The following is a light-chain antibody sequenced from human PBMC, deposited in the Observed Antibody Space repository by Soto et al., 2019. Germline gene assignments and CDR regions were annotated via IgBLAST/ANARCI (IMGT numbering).Light chain of an antibody. CDR3: VLYMGSGIWV. J-gene: IGLJ3*02. V-gene: IGLV8-61*01. CDR1: SGSVSTSYY. CDR2: STN. Sequence: QTVVTQEPSFSVSPGGTVTLTCGLSSGSVSTSYYPSWYQQTPGQAPRTLIYSTNTRSSGVPGRFSGSILGNKAALTITGAQADDESDYYCVLYMGSGIWVFGGVTQLTVL.